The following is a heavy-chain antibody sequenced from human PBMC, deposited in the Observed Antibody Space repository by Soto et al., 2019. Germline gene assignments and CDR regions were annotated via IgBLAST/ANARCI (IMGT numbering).Heavy chain of an antibody. J-gene: IGHJ6*02. D-gene: IGHD5-18*01. Sequence: GGSLRLSCAASGFTFSSYGMHWVRQAPGKGLEWVAVISYDGSNKYYADSVKGRFTISRDNSKNTLYLQMNSLRAEDTAVYYCAKDTQLWAYYYYGMDVWGQGTTVTVSS. CDR3: AKDTQLWAYYYYGMDV. V-gene: IGHV3-30*18. CDR2: ISYDGSNK. CDR1: GFTFSSYG.